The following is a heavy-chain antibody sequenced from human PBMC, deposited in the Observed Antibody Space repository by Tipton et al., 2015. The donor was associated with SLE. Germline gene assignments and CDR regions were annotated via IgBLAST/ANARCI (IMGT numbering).Heavy chain of an antibody. CDR2: ISGGGGST. J-gene: IGHJ4*02. V-gene: IGHV3-23*04. D-gene: IGHD1/OR15-1a*01. CDR1: GFTFSSYA. Sequence: QLVQSGGGLIQSGGSLRLSCATSGFTFSSYALSWVRRAPGKGLEWVSAISGGGGSTYYADFVKGRFSISIDKSKKTLFLQMNSLRVDDTATYYCAKFEKTTDFYLDSWGQGTLVSVSS. CDR3: AKFEKTTDFYLDS.